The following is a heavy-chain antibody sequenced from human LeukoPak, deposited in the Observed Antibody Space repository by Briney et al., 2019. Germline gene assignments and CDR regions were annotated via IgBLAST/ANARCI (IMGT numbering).Heavy chain of an antibody. Sequence: AGGSLRLSCAASGFTFSSYGMHWVRQAPGKGQEWVAFIRYDGSNKYYADSVKGRFTISRDNSKNTLYLQMNSLRAEDTAVYYCAKDRLGMYSSGWYFDNWGQGTLVTVSS. D-gene: IGHD6-19*01. CDR3: AKDRLGMYSSGWYFDN. J-gene: IGHJ4*02. CDR1: GFTFSSYG. V-gene: IGHV3-30*02. CDR2: IRYDGSNK.